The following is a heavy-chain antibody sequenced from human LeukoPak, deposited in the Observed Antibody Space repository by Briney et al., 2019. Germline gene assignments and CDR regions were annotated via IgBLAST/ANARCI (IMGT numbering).Heavy chain of an antibody. CDR1: GGSISSYY. V-gene: IGHV4-59*01. CDR3: ARDHYYGSGSYRFLRFDP. J-gene: IGHJ5*02. CDR2: IYYSGST. D-gene: IGHD3-10*01. Sequence: SETLSLTCTVSGGSISSYYWSWIRQPPGKGLEWIGYIYYSGSTNYNPSLKSRVTISVDTSKNQFSLKLSSVTAADTAVYYCARDHYYGSGSYRFLRFDPWGQGTLVTVSS.